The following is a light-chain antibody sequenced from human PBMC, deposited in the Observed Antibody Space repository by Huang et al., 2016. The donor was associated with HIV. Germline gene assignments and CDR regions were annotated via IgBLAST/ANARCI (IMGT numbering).Light chain of an antibody. V-gene: IGKV1-33*01. CDR1: QDSGKY. Sequence: DIQMTQSPSSLSASVGDRVTITCQASQDSGKYLKWYQQKPGKAPRLLIYDASSLETGVPSRFSGSGSGTDFTFTVSSLQPEDFATYYCQHYHNLPYTFGQGTRLEI. CDR2: DAS. J-gene: IGKJ2*01. CDR3: QHYHNLPYT.